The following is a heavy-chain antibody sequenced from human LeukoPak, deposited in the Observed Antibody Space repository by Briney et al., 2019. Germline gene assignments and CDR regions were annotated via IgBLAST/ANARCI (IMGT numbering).Heavy chain of an antibody. V-gene: IGHV1-69*05. D-gene: IGHD2-15*01. J-gene: IGHJ3*02. CDR2: IIPIFGTA. Sequence: SVKVSCKASGGTFSSYAISWVRQAPGQGLEWMGRIIPIFGTAHYAQKFQGRLTITTDDSTSTAYMELSSLRSEDTAVYYCARMVVDIVVVVAARRQSVPFDIWGQGTMVTVSS. CDR1: GGTFSSYA. CDR3: ARMVVDIVVVVAARRQSVPFDI.